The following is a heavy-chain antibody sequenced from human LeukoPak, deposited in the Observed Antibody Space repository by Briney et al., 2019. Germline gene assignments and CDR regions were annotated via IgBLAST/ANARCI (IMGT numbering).Heavy chain of an antibody. J-gene: IGHJ4*02. Sequence: GGSLRLSCGASGFTFSSYWMHWVRQAPGKGLVWVSRINSDGSSTRYADSVKGRFTISRDNAKNTLYLQMNSLRAEDTAVYYCAREREMATIVGGYWGQGTLVTVSS. D-gene: IGHD5-24*01. V-gene: IGHV3-74*01. CDR2: INSDGSST. CDR3: AREREMATIVGGY. CDR1: GFTFSSYW.